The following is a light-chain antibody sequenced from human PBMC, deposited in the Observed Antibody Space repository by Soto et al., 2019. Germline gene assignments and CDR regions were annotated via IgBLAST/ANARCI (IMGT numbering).Light chain of an antibody. CDR2: DAS. CDR1: QSVSSS. V-gene: IGKV3-11*01. Sequence: EIVLTQSPATLSLSPGERATLSCRASQSVSSSLAWYRRKPGQAPRLLIYDASNRATGIPARFSGSGSGTDFTLTISSLEAEDFAVYFCQQRRDWPLTFGQGTRLEIK. J-gene: IGKJ5*01. CDR3: QQRRDWPLT.